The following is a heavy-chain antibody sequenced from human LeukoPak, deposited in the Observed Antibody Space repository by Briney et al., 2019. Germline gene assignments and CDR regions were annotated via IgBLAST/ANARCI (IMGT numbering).Heavy chain of an antibody. J-gene: IGHJ5*02. Sequence: KTSEPLSLTCTVYGGSYSGYYWSWIRQPPGKGLEWIGEINHSGSTNYNPSLKSRVTISVDTSKNQFSLKLSSVTAADTAVYYCASQDYDILTGLTPAWGQGTLVTVSS. CDR1: GGSYSGYY. V-gene: IGHV4-34*01. CDR3: ASQDYDILTGLTPA. D-gene: IGHD3-9*01. CDR2: INHSGST.